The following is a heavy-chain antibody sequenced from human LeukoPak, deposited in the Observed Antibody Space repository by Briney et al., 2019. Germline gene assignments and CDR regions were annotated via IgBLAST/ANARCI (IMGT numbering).Heavy chain of an antibody. Sequence: GGSLRLSCAASGFTVSNNYMAWVRQAPGKGLEWVALISYDGSNNHYADSVKGRFSISRDDSKNTLYLQMNSLRAEDTAVYYCARHRAVAPPKYWFDPWGQGTLVTVSS. CDR1: GFTVSNNY. CDR2: ISYDGSNN. V-gene: IGHV3-30*03. J-gene: IGHJ5*02. D-gene: IGHD6-19*01. CDR3: ARHRAVAPPKYWFDP.